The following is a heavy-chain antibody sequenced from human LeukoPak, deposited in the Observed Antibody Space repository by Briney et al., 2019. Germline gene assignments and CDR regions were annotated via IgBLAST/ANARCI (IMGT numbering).Heavy chain of an antibody. Sequence: GGSLRLSCADSGFTVSSNYMSWVRLAPGKGLEWVSGIYSGGSTYYADSVKGRFTISRDNSKNTLYLQMNSLRTEDTAVYYCAKLRVVAPADMIDYWGQGTLVTVSS. CDR1: GFTVSSNY. CDR3: AKLRVVAPADMIDY. J-gene: IGHJ4*02. V-gene: IGHV3-53*01. CDR2: IYSGGST. D-gene: IGHD2-2*01.